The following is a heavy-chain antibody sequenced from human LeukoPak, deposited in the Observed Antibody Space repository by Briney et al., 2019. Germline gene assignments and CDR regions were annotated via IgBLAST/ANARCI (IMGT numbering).Heavy chain of an antibody. J-gene: IGHJ4*02. CDR1: GFTFSSYW. V-gene: IGHV3-74*01. Sequence: GGSLRLSCAASGFTFSSYWMHWVRQAPGKGLVWVSRINSDGSSTSYADSVKGRFTISRDNAKNTLYLQMNSLRAEDTAVYYCARDSPGDYYDSSGYYHDYWGQGTLVTVSS. CDR3: ARDSPGDYYDSSGYYHDY. CDR2: INSDGSST. D-gene: IGHD3-22*01.